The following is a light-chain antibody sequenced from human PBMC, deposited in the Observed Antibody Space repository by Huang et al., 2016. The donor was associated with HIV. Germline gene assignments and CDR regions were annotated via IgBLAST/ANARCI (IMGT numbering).Light chain of an antibody. J-gene: IGKJ5*01. CDR2: GAS. CDR3: QQYNNWPSIT. CDR1: QSVTS. V-gene: IGKV3-15*01. Sequence: EIVMTQSPATLSVSPGERATLSCRASQSVTSLAWYQQKPGQTPRLLIYGASTRATGIPARFSGSGSGTDFTLTISSLQSEHFAVYYCQQYNNWPSITFGQGTRLEIK.